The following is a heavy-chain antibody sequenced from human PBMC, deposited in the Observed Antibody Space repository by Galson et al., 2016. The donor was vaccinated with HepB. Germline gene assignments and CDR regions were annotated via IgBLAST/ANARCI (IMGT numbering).Heavy chain of an antibody. V-gene: IGHV4-39*01. CDR1: GGSISSSYYF. CDR3: ARQDRAGLVNF. D-gene: IGHD6-19*01. CDR2: IYYSGTT. Sequence: SETLSLTCTVSGGSISSSYYFWAWIRKPPGKGLDWIGSIYYSGTTHYNPPLQSRVSISVDTSKNQFSLSLTSVSAADTAMYSCARQDRAGLVNFWGQGTMVTVSS. J-gene: IGHJ3*01.